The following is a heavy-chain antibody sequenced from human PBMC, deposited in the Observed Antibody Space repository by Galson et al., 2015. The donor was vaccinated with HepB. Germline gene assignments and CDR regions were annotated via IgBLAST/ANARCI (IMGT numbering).Heavy chain of an antibody. Sequence: SVKVSCKASGGTFSSYAISWVRQAPGQGLEWMGGIIPIFGTANYAQKFQGRVTITADESTSTAYMELSSLRSEDTAVYYCARDGDYYDSSGYPWGQGALVTVSS. CDR2: IIPIFGTA. J-gene: IGHJ5*02. CDR3: ARDGDYYDSSGYP. D-gene: IGHD3-22*01. CDR1: GGTFSSYA. V-gene: IGHV1-69*13.